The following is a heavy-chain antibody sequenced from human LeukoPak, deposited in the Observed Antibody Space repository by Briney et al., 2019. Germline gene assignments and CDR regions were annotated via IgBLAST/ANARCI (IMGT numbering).Heavy chain of an antibody. CDR3: ARDLYGDYYLDY. D-gene: IGHD4-17*01. J-gene: IGHJ4*02. V-gene: IGHV3-30*04. CDR2: ISYDGSNK. Sequence: GGSLRLSCSASGFIFSDYAMRWVRQAPGKGLEWVAVISYDGSNKYYADSVKGRFTISRDNSKNTLYPQMNSLRAEDTAVYYCARDLYGDYYLDYWGQGTLVTVSS. CDR1: GFIFSDYA.